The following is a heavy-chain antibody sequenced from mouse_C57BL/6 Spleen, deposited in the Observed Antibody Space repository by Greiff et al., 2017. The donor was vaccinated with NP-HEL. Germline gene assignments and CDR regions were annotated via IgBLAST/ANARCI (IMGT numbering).Heavy chain of an antibody. J-gene: IGHJ1*03. V-gene: IGHV14-2*01. CDR1: GFNIKDYY. CDR3: ATYDYGAGFEV. Sequence: EVQLQQSGAELVKPGASVKLSCTASGFNIKDYYMHWVKQRTEQGLEWIGRIDPEDGETKYAPKFTGKATITADTSSNTAYLQLSSLTSEDTAVYYCATYDYGAGFEVWGTGATVTVSS. D-gene: IGHD2-4*01. CDR2: IDPEDGET.